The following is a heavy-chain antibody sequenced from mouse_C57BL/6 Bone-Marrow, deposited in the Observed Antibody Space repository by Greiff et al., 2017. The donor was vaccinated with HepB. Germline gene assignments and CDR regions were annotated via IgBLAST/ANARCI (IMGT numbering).Heavy chain of an antibody. CDR2: IYPRSGNT. J-gene: IGHJ2*01. V-gene: IGHV1-81*01. CDR3: ARRGYDGYYGYFDY. D-gene: IGHD2-3*01. CDR1: GYTFTSYG. Sequence: QVQLQQSGAELARPGASVKLSCKASGYTFTSYGISWVKQRTGQGLEWIGEIYPRSGNTYYNEKFKGKATLTADKSSRTAYMELRSLTSEDSAVYVCARRGYDGYYGYFDYWGQGTTLTVSS.